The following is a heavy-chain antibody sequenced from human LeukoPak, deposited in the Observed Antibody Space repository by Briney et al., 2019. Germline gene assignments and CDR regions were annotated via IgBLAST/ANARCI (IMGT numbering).Heavy chain of an antibody. CDR3: AREWDRPRAYFVDV. CDR1: EFTFSTYW. V-gene: IGHV3-74*01. J-gene: IGHJ6*03. Sequence: GGSLSLSCAASEFTFSTYWMSWVRQAPGKGLVWISRINRDGSNTFYADSVKGRFTISSANGNNTLYLQMNSLRGDDTAVYYCAREWDRPRAYFVDVWRKGTTVTVSS. CDR2: INRDGSNT. D-gene: IGHD1-26*01.